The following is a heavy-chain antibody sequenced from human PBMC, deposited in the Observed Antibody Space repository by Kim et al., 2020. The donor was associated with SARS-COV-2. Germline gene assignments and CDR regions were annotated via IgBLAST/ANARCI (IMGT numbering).Heavy chain of an antibody. Sequence: GGSLRLSCAASGFTFDDYGMSWVRQDPGKGLEWVSGINWNGGSTGYADSVKGRFTISRDNAKNSLYLQMNSLRAEDTALYHCARLLDSYDFWSVCMDVWGQGTTVTVSS. V-gene: IGHV3-20*01. J-gene: IGHJ6*02. D-gene: IGHD3-3*01. CDR2: INWNGGST. CDR1: GFTFDDYG. CDR3: ARLLDSYDFWSVCMDV.